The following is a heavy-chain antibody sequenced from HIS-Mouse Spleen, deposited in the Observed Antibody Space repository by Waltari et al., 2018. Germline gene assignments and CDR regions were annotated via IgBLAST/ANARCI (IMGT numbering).Heavy chain of an antibody. D-gene: IGHD5-12*01. CDR1: GFTFSSYS. CDR3: ARDPSGYDNH. CDR2: ISSNSSYI. J-gene: IGHJ5*02. V-gene: IGHV3-21*01. Sequence: EVQLVESGGGLVKPGGSLRLSCAASGFTFSSYSMNWVRQAPGKGLGGVTAISSNSSYIYYAYTVKGRFTISRDNAKKSLYLQMNSLRAEDTAVYYCARDPSGYDNHWGQGTLVTVSS.